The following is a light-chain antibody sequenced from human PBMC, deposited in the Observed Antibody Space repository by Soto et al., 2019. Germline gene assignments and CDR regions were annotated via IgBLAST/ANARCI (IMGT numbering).Light chain of an antibody. Sequence: EIVMTQSPVTLSVSPGERATLSCRASQSISNHLAWYQQKPGQPPRLLIYGASTRATGIPARFSGSGSGTEFTLTISSLQSEDFAVYYCQQYGSSPQYTFGQGTKLEIK. V-gene: IGKV3-15*01. CDR3: QQYGSSPQYT. CDR2: GAS. CDR1: QSISNH. J-gene: IGKJ2*01.